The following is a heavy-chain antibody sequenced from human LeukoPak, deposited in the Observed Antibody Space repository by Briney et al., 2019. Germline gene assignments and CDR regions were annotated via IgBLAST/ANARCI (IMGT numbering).Heavy chain of an antibody. V-gene: IGHV3-9*01. CDR1: GFTFDDYA. J-gene: IGHJ4*02. D-gene: IGHD1-1*01. CDR3: AKDSPTTGDFDY. CDR2: ISWNSGSI. Sequence: GGSLRLSCAASGFTFDDYAMHWVRQAPGEGLEWVSGISWNSGSIGYADSVKGRFTISRDNAKNSLYLQMNSLRAEDTALYYCAKDSPTTGDFDYWGQGTLVTVSS.